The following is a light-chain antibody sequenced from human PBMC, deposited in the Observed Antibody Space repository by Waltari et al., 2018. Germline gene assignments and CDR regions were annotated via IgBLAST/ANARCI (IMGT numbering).Light chain of an antibody. CDR3: CSYAGSYTWV. V-gene: IGLV2-11*01. Sequence: QSALTQPRSVSGSPGKSVTISCTGTSSDVGGDNYVSWYQQHPGKAPKLSIYDVSKRPAVVPDRCSGSKSGNTASLTISGLQAEDEADYYCCSYAGSYTWVFGGGTKLTVL. CDR1: SSDVGGDNY. CDR2: DVS. J-gene: IGLJ3*02.